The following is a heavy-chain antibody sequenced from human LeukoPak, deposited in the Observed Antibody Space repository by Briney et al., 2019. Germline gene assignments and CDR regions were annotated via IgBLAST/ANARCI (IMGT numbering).Heavy chain of an antibody. V-gene: IGHV1-69*13. J-gene: IGHJ3*02. CDR3: ARDPDYGDYENAFDI. CDR2: NILIFGTA. CDR1: GGTFSSYA. D-gene: IGHD4-17*01. Sequence: ASVKVSCKASGGTFSSYAISWVRQAPGQGLEWMGGNILIFGTANYAQKFQGRVTITADESTSTAYMELSSLRSEDTAVYYCARDPDYGDYENAFDIWGQGTMVTVSS.